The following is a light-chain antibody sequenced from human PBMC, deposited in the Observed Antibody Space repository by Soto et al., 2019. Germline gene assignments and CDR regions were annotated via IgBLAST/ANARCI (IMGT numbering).Light chain of an antibody. Sequence: DIVMTQSPDSLAVSLGERATINCKSSQSVLYSSNNKNYLAWYQQKPGQPPKLLIYWASTRESGVPDRCSGSGSGTDFTLTISSLQAEDVAVYYCQQYWTLGQGNKVEIK. CDR3: QQYWT. J-gene: IGKJ1*01. V-gene: IGKV4-1*01. CDR2: WAS. CDR1: QSVLYSSNNKNY.